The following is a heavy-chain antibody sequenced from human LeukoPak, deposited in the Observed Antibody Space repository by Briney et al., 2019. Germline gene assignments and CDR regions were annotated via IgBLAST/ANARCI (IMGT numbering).Heavy chain of an antibody. CDR1: GGTFSDYA. Sequence: SVKVSCKASGGTFSDYAISWVRQAPGQGLAWMGGIIPFFGTSNYAQQFQGRVTITVDESTSTAYMELSSLRSDDTAVYYCAREVLIRGARPYYFDYWGQGTLVTVSS. CDR3: AREVLIRGARPYYFDY. V-gene: IGHV1-69*13. J-gene: IGHJ4*02. D-gene: IGHD3-10*01. CDR2: IIPFFGTS.